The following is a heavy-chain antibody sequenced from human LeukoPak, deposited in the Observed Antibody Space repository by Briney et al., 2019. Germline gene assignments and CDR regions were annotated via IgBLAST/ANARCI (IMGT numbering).Heavy chain of an antibody. J-gene: IGHJ6*03. CDR1: GGSISSSNYY. V-gene: IGHV4-39*01. CDR3: ARVGATNYYHYYYMDV. Sequence: SETLSLTCAVSGGSISSSNYYWGWIRQPPGKGLEWIGSMYYSGSTYYNPSLKSRVTMSVDTSKNQFSLRLSSVTAADTAVYYCARVGATNYYHYYYMDVWGKGTTVTVSS. D-gene: IGHD1-26*01. CDR2: MYYSGST.